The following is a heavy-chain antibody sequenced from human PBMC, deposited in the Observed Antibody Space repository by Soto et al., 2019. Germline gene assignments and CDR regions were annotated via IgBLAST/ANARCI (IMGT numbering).Heavy chain of an antibody. J-gene: IGHJ6*02. CDR2: ISYDGSNE. CDR1: GFTFSSYG. V-gene: IGHV3-30*03. Sequence: GGSLRLSCAVSGFTFSSYGMHWVRQAPGKGLEWVAHISYDGSNEHYVDSVKGRFTISRDNSKNTLYLQMNSLRAEDTAVYYCARALYYYGSGSPVYYYYGMDVWGQGTTVTVSS. CDR3: ARALYYYGSGSPVYYYYGMDV. D-gene: IGHD3-10*01.